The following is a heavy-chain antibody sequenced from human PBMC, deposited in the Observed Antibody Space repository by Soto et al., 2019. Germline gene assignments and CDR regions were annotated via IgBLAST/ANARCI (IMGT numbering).Heavy chain of an antibody. CDR3: ARAVAVAADFDP. Sequence: ASVKVSCKASGYTFTGYAMHWVRQAPGQRLEWMGWINAGSGNTKYSQKFQGRVTITRDTSASTAYMELSSLRSEDTAVYYCARAVAVAADFDPWGQGTLVTVSS. J-gene: IGHJ5*02. CDR2: INAGSGNT. D-gene: IGHD6-19*01. CDR1: GYTFTGYA. V-gene: IGHV1-3*01.